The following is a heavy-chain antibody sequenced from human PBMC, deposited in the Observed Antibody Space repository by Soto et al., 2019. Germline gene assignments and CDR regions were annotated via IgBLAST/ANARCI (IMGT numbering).Heavy chain of an antibody. CDR3: ARDKITGRFDY. CDR2: INHSGST. Sequence: SETLSLTRAFCSESLFGYYWTWIRQPPGTGLEWIGEINHSGSTNYNPSLKSRVTISVDTSKNQFSLKLTSVTAADTAVYYCARDKITGRFDYWGQGTLVTVSS. J-gene: IGHJ4*02. V-gene: IGHV4-34*01. D-gene: IGHD2-8*02. CDR1: SESLFGYY.